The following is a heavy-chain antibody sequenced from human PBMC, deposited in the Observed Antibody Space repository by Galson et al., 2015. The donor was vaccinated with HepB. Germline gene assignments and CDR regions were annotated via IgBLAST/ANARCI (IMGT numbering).Heavy chain of an antibody. Sequence: WIRQPPGKGLEWIGYIYYSGSTNYNPSLKSRVTISVDTSKNQFSLKLSSVTAADTAVYYCARVGPYSSGTPGGDAFDIWGQGTMVTVSS. CDR2: IYYSGST. CDR3: ARVGPYSSGTPGGDAFDI. V-gene: IGHV4-59*01. D-gene: IGHD6-19*01. J-gene: IGHJ3*02.